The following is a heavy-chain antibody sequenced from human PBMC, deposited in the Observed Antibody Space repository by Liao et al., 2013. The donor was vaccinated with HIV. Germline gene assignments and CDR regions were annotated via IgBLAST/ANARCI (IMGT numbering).Heavy chain of an antibody. J-gene: IGHJ2*01. V-gene: IGHV4-34*10. CDR1: GGSFSGYY. CDR2: INHSGST. Sequence: QLQLQESGPGLVKPSETLSLTCTVYGGSFSGYYWSWIRQPPGKGLEWIGEINHSGSTNYNPSLKSRVTISVDTSKNQFSLKLSSVTAADTAVYYCARVSYDFWSGDWYFDLWGRGTLVTVSS. CDR3: ARVSYDFWSGDWYFDL. D-gene: IGHD3-3*01.